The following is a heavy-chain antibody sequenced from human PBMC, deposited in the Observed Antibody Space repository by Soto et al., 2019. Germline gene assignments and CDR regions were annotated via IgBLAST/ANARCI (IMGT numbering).Heavy chain of an antibody. CDR1: GYSISSSNW. CDR2: IYYSGST. CDR3: ARSAVAITSVGYFDY. J-gene: IGHJ4*02. D-gene: IGHD3-22*01. Sequence: QLQLQESGPGLVKPSDTLSLTCAVSGYSISSSNWWGWIRQPPGKGLEWIGYIYYSGSTYYNPSLKSRVTMSVDTSKNQFSLKLSSVTPVDTAVYYCARSAVAITSVGYFDYWGQGTLVTVSS. V-gene: IGHV4-28*01.